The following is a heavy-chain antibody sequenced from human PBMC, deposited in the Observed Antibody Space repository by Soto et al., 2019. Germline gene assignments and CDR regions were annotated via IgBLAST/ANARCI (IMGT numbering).Heavy chain of an antibody. D-gene: IGHD2-15*01. Sequence: EVQXVESGGGLVQPGGSLRLSCAASGFTFSSYWMHWVRQAPGKGLVWVSRINSDGSSTSYADSVKGRXXXXXXNXXXXXXXXXXXXXXXXXXXXXXXRXPGGCXXGSXYSGGXDYWGQGTLVTVSS. CDR3: XRXPGGCXXGSXYSGGXDY. J-gene: IGHJ4*02. V-gene: IGHV3-74*01. CDR2: INSDGSST. CDR1: GFTFSSYW.